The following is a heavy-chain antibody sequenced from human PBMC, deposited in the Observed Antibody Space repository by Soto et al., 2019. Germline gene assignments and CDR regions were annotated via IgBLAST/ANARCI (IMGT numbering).Heavy chain of an antibody. V-gene: IGHV4-34*01. CDR1: NASFSVYY. CDR3: ARDSTRRGACDV. CDR2: INHSGSS. J-gene: IGHJ3*01. Sequence: PETLSLTCALYNASFSVYYWTWIRQPPGKGLEWIGEINHSGSSNYNPSLKSRVTISVDTSKNQFSLKLSSVTAADTAVYYCARDSTRRGACDVWGQGTMVTVSS. D-gene: IGHD2-2*01.